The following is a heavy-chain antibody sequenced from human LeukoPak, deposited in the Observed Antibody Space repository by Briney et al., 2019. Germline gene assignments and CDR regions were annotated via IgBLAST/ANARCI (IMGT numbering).Heavy chain of an antibody. CDR1: GYTFTSYG. Sequence: ASVKVSCKASGYTFTSYGISWVRQAPGQELEWMGWISAYNGNTNYAQKLPGRVTMTTDTSTSTAYMELRSLRSDDTAVYYCARDLRAPVLYYYDSSGYFDYWGQGTLVTVSS. V-gene: IGHV1-18*01. D-gene: IGHD3-22*01. CDR2: ISAYNGNT. J-gene: IGHJ4*02. CDR3: ARDLRAPVLYYYDSSGYFDY.